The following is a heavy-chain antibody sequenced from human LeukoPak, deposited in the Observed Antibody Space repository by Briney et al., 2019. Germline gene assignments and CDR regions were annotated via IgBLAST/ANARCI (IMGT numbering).Heavy chain of an antibody. D-gene: IGHD3-10*01. CDR2: IYHSGST. CDR1: GYSISSSNW. CDR3: ARAPRITMVRGENWFDP. V-gene: IGHV4-4*02. J-gene: IGHJ5*02. Sequence: SETLSLTCTVSGYSISSSNWWSWVRQPPGKGLGWIGEIYHSGSTNYNPSLKSRVTISVDKSKNQFSLKLSSVTAADTAVYYCARAPRITMVRGENWFDPWGQGTLVTVSS.